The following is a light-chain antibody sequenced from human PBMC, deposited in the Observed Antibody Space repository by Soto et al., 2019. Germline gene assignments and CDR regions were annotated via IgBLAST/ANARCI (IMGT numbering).Light chain of an antibody. J-gene: IGKJ5*01. CDR2: GAS. CDR1: QSVSSN. V-gene: IGKV3-15*01. Sequence: ERVVMQSPATLSVSPGERATLSCMAVQSVSSNLAWYQQKPCQAPRLLVYGASTRATGIPARFSGSGSGTEFTLTISSLQYEDFAAYYCQQYNNWPPITFGQGTRLEIK. CDR3: QQYNNWPPIT.